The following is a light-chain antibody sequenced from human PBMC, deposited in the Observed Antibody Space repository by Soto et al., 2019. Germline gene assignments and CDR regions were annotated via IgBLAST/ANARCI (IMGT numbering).Light chain of an antibody. V-gene: IGKV3-15*01. CDR1: QSVSSN. CDR3: QQYNNWPRT. Sequence: EIVMTQSPPTLSVSPGERATISCRASQSVSSNLAWYQQKPGQAPRLLIFGASTRATGIPARFSGSGSGTEFTLTISSLHSEDLAVYHCQQYNNWPRTFGQGTKVDIK. CDR2: GAS. J-gene: IGKJ1*01.